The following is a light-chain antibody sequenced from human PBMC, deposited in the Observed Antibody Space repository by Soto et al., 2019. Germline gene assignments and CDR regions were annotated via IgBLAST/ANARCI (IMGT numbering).Light chain of an antibody. CDR3: QQYNNWPLYT. CDR2: GAS. V-gene: IGKV3-15*01. J-gene: IGKJ2*01. Sequence: EIGMTQSPATLSVSPGERATLSCRASQSVSSNLAWYQQKPGQAPRLLIYGASTRATGIPARFSGSGSGTAFTLTISSLQSEDFAVYYCQQYNNWPLYTFGQGTKLEIK. CDR1: QSVSSN.